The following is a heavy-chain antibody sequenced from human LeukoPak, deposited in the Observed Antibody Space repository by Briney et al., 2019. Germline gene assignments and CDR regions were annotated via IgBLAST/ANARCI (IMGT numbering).Heavy chain of an antibody. CDR1: GFTFSSYS. J-gene: IGHJ4*02. CDR3: ARDFASGSYYGLCGV. V-gene: IGHV3-21*01. D-gene: IGHD1-26*01. Sequence: KTGGSLRLSCAASGFTFSSYSMNWVRQAPGKGLEWVSSISSSSSYIYYADSVKGRFTISRDNAKNSLYLQMNSLRAEDTAVYYCARDFASGSYYGLCGVWGQGTLVTVSS. CDR2: ISSSSSYI.